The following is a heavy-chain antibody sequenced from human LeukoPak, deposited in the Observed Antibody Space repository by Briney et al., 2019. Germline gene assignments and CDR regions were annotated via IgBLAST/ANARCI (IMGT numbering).Heavy chain of an antibody. J-gene: IGHJ4*02. CDR1: GGSISSGGYC. Sequence: SETLSLTCTVSGGSISSGGYCWSWIRQHPGKGLEWIGYIYYSGSTYYNPSLKSRVTVSVDTSKNQFSLKLSSVTAADTAVYYCAREILETGTTVWGQGTLVTVSS. CDR3: AREILETGTTV. V-gene: IGHV4-31*03. CDR2: IYYSGST. D-gene: IGHD1-7*01.